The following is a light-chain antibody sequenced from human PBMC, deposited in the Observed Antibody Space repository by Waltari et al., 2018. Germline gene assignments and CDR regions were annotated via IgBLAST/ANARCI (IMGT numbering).Light chain of an antibody. V-gene: IGKV3-11*01. J-gene: IGKJ5*01. CDR2: GAS. CDR1: QRVHSY. CDR3: HQRSNWPIT. Sequence: EIVLTQSPATLSLSPGERATLSCRASQRVHSYLLWYQQKPGQTPRLLVHGASNRATGIPARFSGSGSGTDFTLTIDSLESEDFAVYYCHQRSNWPITFGQGTRLEIK.